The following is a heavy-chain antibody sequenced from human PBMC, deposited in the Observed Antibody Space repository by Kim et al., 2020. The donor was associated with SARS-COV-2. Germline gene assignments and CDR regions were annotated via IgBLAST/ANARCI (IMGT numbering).Heavy chain of an antibody. V-gene: IGHV3-33*01. J-gene: IGHJ6*02. Sequence: YYAASVKGRFTISRDNSKNTLYLQMNSLRAEDTAVYYCARWVGYYCGLDVWGQGTMVTVSS. CDR3: ARWVGYYCGLDV.